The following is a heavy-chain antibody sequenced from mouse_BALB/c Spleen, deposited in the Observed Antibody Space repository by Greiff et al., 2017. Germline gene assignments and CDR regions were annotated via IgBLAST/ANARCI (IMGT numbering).Heavy chain of an antibody. Sequence: EVQLVESGPGLVKPSQSLSLTCSVTGYSITSGYYWNWIRQFPGNKLEWMGYISYDGSNNYNPSLKNRISITRDTSKNQFFLKLNSVTTEDTATYYCASDIYGNPFAYWGQGTLVTVSA. J-gene: IGHJ3*01. CDR1: GYSITSGYY. CDR3: ASDIYGNPFAY. V-gene: IGHV3-6*02. CDR2: ISYDGSN. D-gene: IGHD2-1*01.